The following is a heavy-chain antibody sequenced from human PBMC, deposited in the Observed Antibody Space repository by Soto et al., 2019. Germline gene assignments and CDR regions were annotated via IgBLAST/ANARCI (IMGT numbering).Heavy chain of an antibody. J-gene: IGHJ4*02. CDR3: RSTRYYGSSGRPEGAHY. CDR1: GFTFSGSA. Sequence: EVQLVESGGGLVQPGGSLKLSCAASGFTFSGSAMHWVRQASGKGLEWVGRVRSKANNYATGYAASVQGRFTISRDDSKNKAYLQMNSLKTDDTAVYYCRSTRYYGSSGRPEGAHYWGQVPLVTVSS. D-gene: IGHD3-22*01. CDR2: VRSKANNYAT. V-gene: IGHV3-73*01.